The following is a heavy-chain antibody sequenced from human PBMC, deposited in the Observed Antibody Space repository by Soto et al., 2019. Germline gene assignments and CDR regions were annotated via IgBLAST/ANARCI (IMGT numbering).Heavy chain of an antibody. CDR2: ISYDGSNK. J-gene: IGHJ4*02. Sequence: QVQLVESGGGVVQPGRSLRLSCAASGFTFSSYGMHWVRQAPGKGLEWVAVISYDGSNKYYADSVKGRFTISRDNSKNTLYLQMNSLRAEDTAVYYCAKDHEYSYGSHDYWGQGTLVTVSS. D-gene: IGHD5-18*01. V-gene: IGHV3-30*18. CDR1: GFTFSSYG. CDR3: AKDHEYSYGSHDY.